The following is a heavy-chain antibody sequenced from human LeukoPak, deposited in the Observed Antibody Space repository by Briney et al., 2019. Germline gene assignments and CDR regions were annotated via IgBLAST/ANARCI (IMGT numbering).Heavy chain of an antibody. J-gene: IGHJ4*02. Sequence: GGSLRLSCAASGFTFSIYSMNWVRQAPGKGLEWVSYISSSSNTIYYADSVKGRFTISRDNVKNSLYLQMNSLRAEDTAVYYCARRGSSSGYYYGLWGQGTLVTVSS. CDR2: ISSSSNTI. V-gene: IGHV3-48*01. D-gene: IGHD3-22*01. CDR1: GFTFSIYS. CDR3: ARRGSSSGYYYGL.